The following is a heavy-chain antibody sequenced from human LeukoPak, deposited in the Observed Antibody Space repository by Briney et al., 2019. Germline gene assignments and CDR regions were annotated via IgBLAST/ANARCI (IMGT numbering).Heavy chain of an antibody. CDR1: GFTFSSYA. D-gene: IGHD6-13*01. CDR2: ISGNGGST. J-gene: IGHJ1*01. V-gene: IGHV3-23*01. CDR3: AKDGKQVVQKH. Sequence: GGSLRLSCAASGFTFSSYAMSWVRQAPGKGLEWVSAISGNGGSTYYADSVKGRFTISRDNSKNTLYLQMNSLRAEDTAVYYCAKDGKQVVQKHWGQGTLVTVSS.